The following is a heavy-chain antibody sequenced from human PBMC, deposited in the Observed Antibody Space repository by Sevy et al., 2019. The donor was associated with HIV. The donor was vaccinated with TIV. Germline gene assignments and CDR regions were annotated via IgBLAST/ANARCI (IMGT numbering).Heavy chain of an antibody. CDR1: GDSINSNDYY. CDR2: IYYSGST. Sequence: SETLSLTCGVSGDSINSNDYYWGWIRQPPGKGLEWIGTIYYSGSTYYNPSLKSRVTISVDTSKNQFSRKLTSVTAADTALYYCARHLPLAYYEILTPDSRPFDNWGQGTLVTVSS. D-gene: IGHD3-9*01. V-gene: IGHV4-39*01. J-gene: IGHJ4*02. CDR3: ARHLPLAYYEILTPDSRPFDN.